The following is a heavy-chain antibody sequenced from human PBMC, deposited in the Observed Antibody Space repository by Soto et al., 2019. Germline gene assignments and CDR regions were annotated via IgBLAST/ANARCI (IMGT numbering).Heavy chain of an antibody. CDR1: GGTFSSYA. CDR2: IIPIFGTA. V-gene: IGHV1-69*01. J-gene: IGHJ4*02. Sequence: QVQLVQSGAEVKKPGSSVKVSCKSSGGTFSSYAISWVRHAPGQGLEWMGGIIPIFGTANYAQKFQGRVTITADESTSTAYMELSSLRSEDTAVYYCARVRGNIVATGIFDYWGQGTRVTVSS. CDR3: ARVRGNIVATGIFDY. D-gene: IGHD5-12*01.